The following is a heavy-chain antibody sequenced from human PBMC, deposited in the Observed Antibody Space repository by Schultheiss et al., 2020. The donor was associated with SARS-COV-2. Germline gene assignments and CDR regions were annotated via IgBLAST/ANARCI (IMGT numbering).Heavy chain of an antibody. V-gene: IGHV3-21*01. CDR1: GFTFSSYS. CDR3: ANGGNSGWAWFDP. J-gene: IGHJ5*02. CDR2: ISSSSSYI. D-gene: IGHD4-23*01. Sequence: GESLKISCAASGFTFSSYSMNWVRQAPGKGLEWVSSISSSSSYIYYADSVKGRFTISRDNAKNSLYLQMNSLRAEDTAVYYCANGGNSGWAWFDPWGQGTLVTVSS.